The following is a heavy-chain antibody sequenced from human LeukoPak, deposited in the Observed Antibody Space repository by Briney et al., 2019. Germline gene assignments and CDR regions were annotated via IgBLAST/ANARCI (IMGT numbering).Heavy chain of an antibody. CDR3: AEERSRGGDCLDY. V-gene: IGHV3-23*01. CDR1: GFTYSSYA. D-gene: IGHD2-21*02. Sequence: PGGSLRLSCAASGFTYSSYAMSWVRQAPGKGLEWVSAISVSGGSTYYADSVKGRFTISRDNSKNTLYLQMNSLRAEETAVYYCAEERSRGGDCLDYWGQGTLVTVSS. CDR2: ISVSGGST. J-gene: IGHJ4*02.